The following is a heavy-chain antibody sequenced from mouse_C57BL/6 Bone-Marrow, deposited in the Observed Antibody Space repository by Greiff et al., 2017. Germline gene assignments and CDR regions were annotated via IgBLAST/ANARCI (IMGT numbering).Heavy chain of an antibody. D-gene: IGHD1-1*01. CDR3: ANHYYGSSYAMDY. J-gene: IGHJ4*01. V-gene: IGHV1-53*01. Sequence: QVQLKQPGTELVKPGASLKLSCKASGYTFTSYWMHWVKQRPGQGLEWIGNINPSNGGTNYNEKFKSKATLTVDKSSSTAYMQLSSLTSEDSAVYYCANHYYGSSYAMDYWGQGTSVTVSS. CDR2: INPSNGGT. CDR1: GYTFTSYW.